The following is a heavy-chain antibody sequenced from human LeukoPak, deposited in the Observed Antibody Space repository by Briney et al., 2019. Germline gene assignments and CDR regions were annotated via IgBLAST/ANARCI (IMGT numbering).Heavy chain of an antibody. V-gene: IGHV3-21*01. CDR3: ASSRGSGWYQKYYFDS. Sequence: GGSLRLSCAASGFTFSSYSMNWVRQAPGKGLEWVSSISSSSSYIYYADSVKGRFTISRDNAKNSLYLQMNSLRAEDTAVYYCASSRGSGWYQKYYFDSWGQGTLVTVSS. CDR2: ISSSSSYI. CDR1: GFTFSSYS. J-gene: IGHJ4*02. D-gene: IGHD6-19*01.